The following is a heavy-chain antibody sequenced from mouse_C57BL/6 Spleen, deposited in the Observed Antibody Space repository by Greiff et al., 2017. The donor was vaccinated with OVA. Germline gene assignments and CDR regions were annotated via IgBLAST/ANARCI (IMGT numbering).Heavy chain of an antibody. J-gene: IGHJ2*01. V-gene: IGHV5-9-1*02. CDR2: ISSGGDYI. CDR1: GFTFSSYA. D-gene: IGHD2-3*01. CDR3: TRGDGYYPYYFDY. Sequence: EVQGVESGEGLVKPGGSLKLSCAASGFTFSSYAMSWVRQTPEKRLEWVAYISSGGDYIYYADTVKGRFTISRDNARNTLYLQMSSLKSEDTAMYYCTRGDGYYPYYFDYWGQGTTLTVSS.